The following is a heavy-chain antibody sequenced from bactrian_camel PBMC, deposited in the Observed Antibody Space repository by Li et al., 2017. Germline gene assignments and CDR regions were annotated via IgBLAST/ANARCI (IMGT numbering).Heavy chain of an antibody. J-gene: IGHJ4*01. V-gene: IGHV3S55*01. CDR3: AADTCPMGWVRAPYEYKY. D-gene: IGHD5*01. Sequence: HVQLVESGGGSVQAGGSLRLSCAASGYTYDSYCMGWFRQAPGKEREGVAVIDSDGRTTYADYVKGRFTISKDNAKNTLYLEMNRLKPEDTAIYYCAADTCPMGWVRAPYEYKYWGQGTQVTV. CDR2: IDSDGRT. CDR1: GYTYDSYC.